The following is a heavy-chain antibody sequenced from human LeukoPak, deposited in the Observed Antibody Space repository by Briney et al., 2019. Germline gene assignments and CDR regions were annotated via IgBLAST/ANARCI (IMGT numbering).Heavy chain of an antibody. CDR2: IYQTGNT. CDR3: ARHEFASPFDS. V-gene: IGHV4-59*08. Sequence: SETLSLTCTVSGGPITNYYWSWIRQPPGKGLEWITYIYQTGNTDYNPSLKSRVTISLDTSKNQFSLQLSSVTAADTAVYYCARHEFASPFDSWGQGTLVTVSS. CDR1: GGPITNYY. D-gene: IGHD2-21*01. J-gene: IGHJ4*02.